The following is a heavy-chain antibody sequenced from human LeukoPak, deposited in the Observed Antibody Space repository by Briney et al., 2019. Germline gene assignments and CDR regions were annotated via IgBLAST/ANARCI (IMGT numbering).Heavy chain of an antibody. CDR1: GFTFSSYG. CDR3: AKDRGRSSGWYHY. V-gene: IGHV3-30*18. CDR2: ISYDGSNK. Sequence: GSLRLSCAASGFTFSSYGMHWVRQAPGKGPEWVAVISYDGSNKYYADSVKGRFTISRDNSKNTLYLQMNSLRAEDTAVYYCAKDRGRSSGWYHYWGQGTLVTVSS. D-gene: IGHD6-19*01. J-gene: IGHJ4*02.